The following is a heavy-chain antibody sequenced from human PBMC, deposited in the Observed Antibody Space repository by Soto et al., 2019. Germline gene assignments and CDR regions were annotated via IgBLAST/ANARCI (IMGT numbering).Heavy chain of an antibody. CDR1: GYRFSTYW. J-gene: IGHJ6*02. D-gene: IGHD1-7*01. Sequence: GESLKISWRGSGYRFSTYWIMWVRQMPGKGLEWMGTIDPSDSYTDYSPSFQGHVTISRDEPVTTTYLQWSSLRASDTAMYYCARRRMELRREYQNGMDFWRQGTTVTVS. CDR2: IDPSDSYT. V-gene: IGHV5-10-1*01. CDR3: ARRRMELRREYQNGMDF.